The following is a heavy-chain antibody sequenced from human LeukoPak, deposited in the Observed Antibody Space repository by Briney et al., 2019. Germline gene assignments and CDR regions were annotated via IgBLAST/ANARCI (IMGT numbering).Heavy chain of an antibody. Sequence: GGSLRLSCAASGFTFSSYWMNWVRQAPGKGLVWVSRINGDGSSTSYADSVKGRFTISRDNARNTLYLQMNSLRAEDTAVYYCASLGGITVTGPYDFDYWGQGTVVTVSS. CDR1: GFTFSSYW. V-gene: IGHV3-74*01. CDR2: INGDGSST. J-gene: IGHJ4*02. D-gene: IGHD1-20*01. CDR3: ASLGGITVTGPYDFDY.